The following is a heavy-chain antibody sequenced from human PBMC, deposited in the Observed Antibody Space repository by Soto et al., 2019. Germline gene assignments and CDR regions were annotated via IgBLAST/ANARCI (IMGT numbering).Heavy chain of an antibody. CDR2: ISYDGSNK. CDR3: ASTMDV. J-gene: IGHJ6*02. V-gene: IGHV3-30-3*01. Sequence: QVQLVESGGGVVQPGRSLRLSCADSGFTFSSYAMHWVRQAPGKGLEWVAVISYDGSNKYYADSVKGRFTISRDNSKNTLYLQMNSLRAEDTAVYYCASTMDVWGQGTTVTVSS. CDR1: GFTFSSYA.